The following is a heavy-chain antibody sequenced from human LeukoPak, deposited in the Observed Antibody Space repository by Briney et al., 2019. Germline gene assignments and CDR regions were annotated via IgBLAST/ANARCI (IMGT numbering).Heavy chain of an antibody. CDR3: AREPHAWYSGTFKPNNDPFDI. Sequence: PSVKVSCKASGYTFTSYYMHWVRQAPGQGLEWMGIINPSGGSTSYAQKFQGRVTMTRDTSTSTVYMELSSLRSEDTAVYYCAREPHAWYSGTFKPNNDPFDIWGQGTMVTVSS. CDR2: INPSGGST. V-gene: IGHV1-46*01. D-gene: IGHD1-26*01. CDR1: GYTFTSYY. J-gene: IGHJ3*02.